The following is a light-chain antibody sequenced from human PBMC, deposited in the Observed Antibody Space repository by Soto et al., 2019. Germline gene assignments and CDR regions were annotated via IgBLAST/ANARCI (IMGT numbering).Light chain of an antibody. CDR3: SSYAGGGTYVV. V-gene: IGLV1-40*01. CDR1: RSNIGAGYV. CDR2: GNN. J-gene: IGLJ2*01. Sequence: QSVLTQPPSVSGAPGQRVIISCTGSRSNIGAGYVVHWYRRLPGTAPKLLIYGNNNRPSGVPDRFSGSKSGTSASLAIAGLQAEDEADYSRSSYAGGGTYVVFGGGTKLTVL.